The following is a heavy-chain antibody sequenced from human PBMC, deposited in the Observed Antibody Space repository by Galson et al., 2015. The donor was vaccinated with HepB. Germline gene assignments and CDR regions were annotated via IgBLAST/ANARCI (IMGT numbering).Heavy chain of an antibody. CDR3: AREAPRYDYVWGSYRSYYFDY. J-gene: IGHJ4*02. CDR2: IYHSGST. V-gene: IGHV4-4*02. CDR1: GGSISSSNW. Sequence: SETLSLTCTVSGGSISSSNWWSWVRQPPGKGLEWIGEIYHSGSTNYNPSLKSRVTISVDKSKNQFSLKLSSVTAADTAVYYCAREAPRYDYVWGSYRSYYFDYWGQGTLVTVSS. D-gene: IGHD3-16*02.